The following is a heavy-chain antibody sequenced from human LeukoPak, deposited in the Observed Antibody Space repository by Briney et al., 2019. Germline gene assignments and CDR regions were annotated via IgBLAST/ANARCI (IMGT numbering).Heavy chain of an antibody. CDR2: IKSKAGGGTT. D-gene: IGHD1-26*01. V-gene: IGHV3-15*01. J-gene: IGHJ6*04. Sequence: PGGSLRLSCAASGFTVSNDWMSWVRQAPEKGPEWVGLIKSKAGGGTTDYAEPVKGRFSISRDDSKNTLYLEMNSLETEDTAVYYCSRYLGAFGMDVWGKGTTVTVSS. CDR1: GFTVSNDW. CDR3: SRYLGAFGMDV.